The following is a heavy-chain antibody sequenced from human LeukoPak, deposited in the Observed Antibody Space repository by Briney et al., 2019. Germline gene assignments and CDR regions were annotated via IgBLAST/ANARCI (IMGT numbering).Heavy chain of an antibody. D-gene: IGHD3-22*01. CDR3: ARAGYYDSSGYYYY. J-gene: IGHJ4*02. V-gene: IGHV4-38-2*01. Sequence: SETLSLTCAVSGYSISSGYYWGWIRQPPGKGLEWIGSIYHSGSTYYNPSLKGRVTISVDTSKNQFSLELSSVTAADTAVYYCARAGYYDSSGYYYYWGQGTLVTVSS. CDR1: GYSISSGYY. CDR2: IYHSGST.